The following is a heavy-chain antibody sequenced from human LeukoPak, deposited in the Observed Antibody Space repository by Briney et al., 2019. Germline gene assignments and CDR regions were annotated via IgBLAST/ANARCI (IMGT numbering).Heavy chain of an antibody. D-gene: IGHD6-13*01. CDR3: ARGWSIILRRNSWSFDY. Sequence: PGVTLRLSCAASRFTFYSYAMLWVPQAPGKGWVGGVVLPYDGSNQYCADSVKGRFTIPRDNSKNPRYLQMNSLRAEDTAVYYCARGWSIILRRNSWSFDYWGQGTLVTVSS. J-gene: IGHJ4*02. CDR1: RFTFYSYA. V-gene: IGHV3-30-3*01. CDR2: LPYDGSNQ.